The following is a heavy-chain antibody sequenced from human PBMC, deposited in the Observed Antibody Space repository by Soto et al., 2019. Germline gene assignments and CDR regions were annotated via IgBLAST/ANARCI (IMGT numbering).Heavy chain of an antibody. V-gene: IGHV1-8*01. Sequence: GASVKVSCKASGYTFSNNDISWVRQATGQGLEWMGWMNPNSGNTGYAQKFQGRVSMTRNTSITTAYLELSSLRSDDTAIYYCARMATSGTLNWFDPWGQGTLVTVSS. CDR1: GYTFSNND. CDR3: ARMATSGTLNWFDP. CDR2: MNPNSGNT. J-gene: IGHJ5*02.